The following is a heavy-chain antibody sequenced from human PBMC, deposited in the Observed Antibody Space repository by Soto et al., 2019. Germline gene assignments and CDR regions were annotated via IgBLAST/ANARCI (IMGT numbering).Heavy chain of an antibody. CDR2: IKTNTEGGTT. CDR1: GLTISNAG. V-gene: IGHV3-15*07. CDR3: TNGSVGGV. J-gene: IGHJ6*04. D-gene: IGHD3-16*01. Sequence: EVQLLESGGGFIYPGGSLRLSCAASGLTISNAGMNWVRQAPGKGLEWVCRIKTNTEGGTTDYSAAVKGRFTVARDDSKNTLDLQMNSLRTDDTAVYYCTNGSVGGVWGEGTTVPVSS.